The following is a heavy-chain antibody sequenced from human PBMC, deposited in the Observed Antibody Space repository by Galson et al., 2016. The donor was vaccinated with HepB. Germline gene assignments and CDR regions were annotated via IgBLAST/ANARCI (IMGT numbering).Heavy chain of an antibody. D-gene: IGHD6-6*01. J-gene: IGHJ2*01. Sequence: SLRLSCAASGFTFSSYDMHWVRQATGKGLEWVSTMGTAGDTYSPGSVKGRFTLSRENAKNSLYLQMNILRAGDTAVYYCARGAARPGDWYFDLWGRGTLVTVSS. V-gene: IGHV3-13*04. CDR3: ARGAARPGDWYFDL. CDR2: MGTAGDT. CDR1: GFTFSSYD.